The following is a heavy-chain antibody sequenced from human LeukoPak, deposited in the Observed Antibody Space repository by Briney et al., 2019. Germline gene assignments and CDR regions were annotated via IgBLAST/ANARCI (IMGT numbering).Heavy chain of an antibody. D-gene: IGHD5-24*01. CDR2: IYPGDSDT. CDR3: ASPKVEMATIGAFDI. CDR1: GYSFTSYW. V-gene: IGHV5-51*01. J-gene: IGHJ3*02. Sequence: GESLKISCKGSGYSFTSYWIGWVRQMPGKGLGWMGIIYPGDSDTRYSPSFQGQVTISADKSISTAYLQWSSLKASDTAMYYCASPKVEMATIGAFDIWGQGTMVTVSS.